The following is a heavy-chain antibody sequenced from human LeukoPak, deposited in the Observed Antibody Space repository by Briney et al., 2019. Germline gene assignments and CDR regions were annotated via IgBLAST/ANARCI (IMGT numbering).Heavy chain of an antibody. Sequence: ASVKVSCKASGYSFTSYGISAVRQAPGQGLEWMGWISAYNGNTNYAQKLQGRVTMTTDTSTSTAYMELRSLSSDDTAVYYCARDLPVAGTSGFPFDYWGQGTLVTVSS. V-gene: IGHV1-18*01. J-gene: IGHJ4*02. D-gene: IGHD6-19*01. CDR2: ISAYNGNT. CDR3: ARDLPVAGTSGFPFDY. CDR1: GYSFTSYG.